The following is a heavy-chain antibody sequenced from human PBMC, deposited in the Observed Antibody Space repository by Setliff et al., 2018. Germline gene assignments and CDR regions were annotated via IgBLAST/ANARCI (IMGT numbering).Heavy chain of an antibody. V-gene: IGHV3-7*01. D-gene: IGHD2-15*01. CDR2: IKQDGSEK. J-gene: IGHJ3*02. CDR1: GFTFSSYW. Sequence: GGSLRLSCAASGFTFSSYWMSWVRRAPGKGLEWVANIKQDGSEKYYVDSVKGRFTISRDNAKNSLFLQMNSLRAEDTAVYYCAKILTGYDAFDIWGPGTMVTVSS. CDR3: AKILTGYDAFDI.